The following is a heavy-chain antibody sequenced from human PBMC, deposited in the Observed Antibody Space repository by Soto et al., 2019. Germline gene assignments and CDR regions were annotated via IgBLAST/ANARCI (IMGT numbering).Heavy chain of an antibody. CDR3: TRDGRGLGRLSLFEY. D-gene: IGHD2-21*02. CDR1: GFNVNSDY. CDR2: IYSGETT. J-gene: IGHJ4*02. V-gene: IGHV3-53*01. Sequence: LRLSCAASGFNVNSDYMNWVRQAPGKGLEWVASIYSGETTYYADSVRGRFTISSDKSKNTLYFQLSSLRIEDTAVYYCTRDGRGLGRLSLFEYWGQGVLVTVSS.